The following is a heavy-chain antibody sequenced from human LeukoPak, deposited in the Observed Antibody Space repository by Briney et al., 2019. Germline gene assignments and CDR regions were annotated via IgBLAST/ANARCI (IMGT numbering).Heavy chain of an antibody. J-gene: IGHJ4*02. CDR3: ARDDRDIVVVPAAIAFDY. D-gene: IGHD2-2*02. Sequence: GASVKVSCKASGGTFSSYTISWVRQAPGQGLEWMGRIIPILGIANYAQKFQGRVTITADKSTSTAYMELSSLRSEDTAVYCCARDDRDIVVVPAAIAFDYWGQGTLVTVSS. CDR2: IIPILGIA. V-gene: IGHV1-69*04. CDR1: GGTFSSYT.